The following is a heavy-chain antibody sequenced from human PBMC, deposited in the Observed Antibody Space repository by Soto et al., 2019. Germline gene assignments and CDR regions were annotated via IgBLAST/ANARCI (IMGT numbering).Heavy chain of an antibody. J-gene: IGHJ6*02. CDR1: GDSVSSYW. CDR3: APFPRGYCSSTSCRSNNPYGMDV. V-gene: IGHV5-10-1*04. D-gene: IGHD2-2*01. Sequence: PGASLKSSCEGSGDSVSSYWISWVRQMNGKGLEWMGRIDPSDSDTNYSPSFQGQVTISADKSISTAYLQWSSLKASATALYYCAPFPRGYCSSTSCRSNNPYGMDVWRQGTTVTVSS. CDR2: IDPSDSDT.